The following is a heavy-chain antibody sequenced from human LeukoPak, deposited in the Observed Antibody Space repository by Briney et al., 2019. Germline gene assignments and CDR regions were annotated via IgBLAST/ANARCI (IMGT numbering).Heavy chain of an antibody. Sequence: GGSLRLSCAASGFTFSSYAMSWVRQAPGKGLEWVSAISGSGGRTYYADSVKGQFTISRDNSKNTLYLQMNSLRAEDTAVYYCAKAVSGYDFWSGYYFADYWGQGTLVTVSS. V-gene: IGHV3-23*01. CDR2: ISGSGGRT. D-gene: IGHD3-3*01. CDR1: GFTFSSYA. CDR3: AKAVSGYDFWSGYYFADY. J-gene: IGHJ4*02.